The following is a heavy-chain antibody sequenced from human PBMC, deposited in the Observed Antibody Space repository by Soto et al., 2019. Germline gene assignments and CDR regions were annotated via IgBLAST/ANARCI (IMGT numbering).Heavy chain of an antibody. Sequence: GGSLRLSCAASGFMFSAYTMNWVRQAPGKGLEWLSSISDDSTYIDYADSLRGRFTVSRDNARKSLYLQMDSLGPEDTGVYYCATPYYFNHWGPGTLVTV. CDR1: GFMFSAYT. CDR3: ATPYYFNH. D-gene: IGHD3-16*01. J-gene: IGHJ1*01. V-gene: IGHV3-21*01. CDR2: ISDDSTYI.